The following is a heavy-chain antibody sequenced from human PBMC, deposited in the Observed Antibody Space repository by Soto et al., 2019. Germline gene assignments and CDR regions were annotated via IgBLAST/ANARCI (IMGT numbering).Heavy chain of an antibody. J-gene: IGHJ4*02. D-gene: IGHD5-12*01. CDR1: GFTFSSYG. CDR3: AKGVGYSGYDGIDY. Sequence: ESGGGVVQPGRSLRLSCAASGFTFSSYGMHWVRQAPGKGLEWVAVISYDGSNKYYADSVKGRFTISRDNSKNTLYLQMNSLRAEDTAVYYCAKGVGYSGYDGIDYWGQGTLVTVSS. CDR2: ISYDGSNK. V-gene: IGHV3-30*18.